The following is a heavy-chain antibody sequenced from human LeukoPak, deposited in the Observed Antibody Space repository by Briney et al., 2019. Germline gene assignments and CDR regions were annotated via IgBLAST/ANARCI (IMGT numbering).Heavy chain of an antibody. CDR1: GGSISSGGYS. D-gene: IGHD4-11*01. J-gene: IGHJ4*02. CDR3: ARVGDYREFDY. V-gene: IGHV4-30-2*01. CDR2: IYHSGST. Sequence: SETLSLTCAVSGGSISSGGYSWSWIRQPPGKGLEWIGYIYHSGSTYYNPSLKSRVTISVDRSENQFSLKLSSVTAADTAVYYCARVGDYREFDYWGQGTLVTVSS.